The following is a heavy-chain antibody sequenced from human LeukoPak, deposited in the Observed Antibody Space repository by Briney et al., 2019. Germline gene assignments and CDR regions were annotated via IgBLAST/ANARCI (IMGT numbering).Heavy chain of an antibody. CDR3: ARVIRSGDCSGGGCYYYYYGMDV. V-gene: IGHV1-69*04. CDR2: IIPILGIA. Sequence: GASVKVSCKASGGTFSSYAISWVRQAPGQGLEWMGRIIPILGIASYAQKFQGRVTITADKSTSTAYMELSSLRSEDTAVYYCARVIRSGDCSGGGCYYYYYGMDVWGQGTTVTVSS. CDR1: GGTFSSYA. J-gene: IGHJ6*02. D-gene: IGHD2-15*01.